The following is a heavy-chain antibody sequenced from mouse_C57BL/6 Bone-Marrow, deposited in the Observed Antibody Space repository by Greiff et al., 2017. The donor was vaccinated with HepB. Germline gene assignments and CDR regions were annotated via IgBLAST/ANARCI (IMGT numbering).Heavy chain of an antibody. J-gene: IGHJ2*01. Sequence: QVQLQQPGAELVKPGASVKLSCKASGYTFTSYWMHWVKQRPGQGLEWIGMIHPNSGSTNYNEKFKSKATLTVDKSSSTAYMQRSSLTSEDSAVYYWARWPYYLYYFDYWGQGTTLTVSS. CDR2: IHPNSGST. CDR1: GYTFTSYW. V-gene: IGHV1-64*01. D-gene: IGHD1-1*01. CDR3: ARWPYYLYYFDY.